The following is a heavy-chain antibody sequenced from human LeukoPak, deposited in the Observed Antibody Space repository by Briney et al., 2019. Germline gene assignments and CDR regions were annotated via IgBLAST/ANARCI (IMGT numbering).Heavy chain of an antibody. CDR1: GYSFTIYW. D-gene: IGHD3-10*01. Sequence: KIGESLKISCKGSGYSFTIYWIGWVRQMPGKGLEWMGIIYPGDSGTRYSPSFQGQVTISADKSISTAYLQWSSLKASDTAMYYCARLARDYYGSGSYYPGAPNWFDPWGQGTLVTVSS. J-gene: IGHJ5*02. CDR2: IYPGDSGT. V-gene: IGHV5-51*01. CDR3: ARLARDYYGSGSYYPGAPNWFDP.